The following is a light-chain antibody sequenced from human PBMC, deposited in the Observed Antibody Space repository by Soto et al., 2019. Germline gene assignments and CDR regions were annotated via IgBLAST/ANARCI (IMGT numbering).Light chain of an antibody. V-gene: IGKV3-15*01. Sequence: EIVPTQSPVLLSVPQGESVTLSCRASQSVTRNLAWHQQVPGQAPRLLVDHPSVRATGIPARFSGSGCVTGSNLTISNLQSEDCAIYVCQQYHDWPPITVGQGTRLEIK. CDR2: HPS. CDR3: QQYHDWPPIT. J-gene: IGKJ5*01. CDR1: QSVTRN.